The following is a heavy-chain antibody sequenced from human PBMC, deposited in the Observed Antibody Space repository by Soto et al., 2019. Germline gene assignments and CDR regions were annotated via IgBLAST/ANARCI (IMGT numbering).Heavy chain of an antibody. CDR2: IKEDGSEK. Sequence: ESGGDLVQPGGSLRLSCAASGFTFSSYWMSWVRQAPGKGLEWLANIKEDGSEKYYVDSVKGRFTISRDNAKNSLYLQVNGLRAEDTAVYYCARGAGIGDYWGQGTLVTVSS. CDR1: GFTFSSYW. D-gene: IGHD3-16*01. V-gene: IGHV3-7*04. J-gene: IGHJ4*02. CDR3: ARGAGIGDY.